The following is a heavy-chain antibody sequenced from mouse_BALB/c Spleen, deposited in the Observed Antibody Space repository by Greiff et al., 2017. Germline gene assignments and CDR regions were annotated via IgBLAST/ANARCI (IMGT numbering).Heavy chain of an antibody. CDR2: IWAGGST. CDR3: ARDRGLRPYYFDY. CDR1: GFSLTSYG. V-gene: IGHV2-9*02. D-gene: IGHD2-4*01. J-gene: IGHJ2*01. Sequence: QVQLKESGPGLVAPSQSLSITCTVSGFSLTSYGVHWVRQPPGKGLEWLGVIWAGGSTNYNSALMSRLSISKDNSKSQVFLKMNSLQTDDTAMYYCARDRGLRPYYFDYWGQGTTLTVSS.